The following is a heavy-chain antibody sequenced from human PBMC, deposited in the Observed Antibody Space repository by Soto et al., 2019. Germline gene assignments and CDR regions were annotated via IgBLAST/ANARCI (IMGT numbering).Heavy chain of an antibody. V-gene: IGHV2-5*02. Sequence: QITLNESGPTVVRPTETLTLTCRFSGFSLTTSGVGVGWIRQSPGKAPEWLALIYWDDDKRYSASLKSRLTINKDTSKNQVVLTVSDLDPTDTATYYCAHRVLRTVFGLVTTTAIYFDFWGQGTPFAVSS. CDR3: AHRVLRTVFGLVTTTAIYFDF. J-gene: IGHJ4*02. CDR2: IYWDDDK. D-gene: IGHD3-3*01. CDR1: GFSLTTSGVG.